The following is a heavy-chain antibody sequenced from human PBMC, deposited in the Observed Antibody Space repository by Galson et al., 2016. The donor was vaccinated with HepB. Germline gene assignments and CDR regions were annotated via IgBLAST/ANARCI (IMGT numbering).Heavy chain of an antibody. D-gene: IGHD3-10*01. J-gene: IGHJ5*02. CDR2: INERGNT. CDR3: ARGRRVRGVTTKFNWIDP. CDR1: GGSSSGYY. Sequence: SETLSLTCAVNGGSSSGYYWTWIRHPPGMGLEWIGEINERGNTRYNPSLRSRVIVSLDTAKNQFSLKLSSVTAADAAVYYCARGRRVRGVTTKFNWIDPWGQGTLVTVSS. V-gene: IGHV4-34*01.